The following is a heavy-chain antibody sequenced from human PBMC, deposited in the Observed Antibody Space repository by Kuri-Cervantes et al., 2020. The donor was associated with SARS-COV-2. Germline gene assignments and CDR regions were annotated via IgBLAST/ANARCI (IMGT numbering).Heavy chain of an antibody. CDR3: ARAGSGNYYIPFYYFGLDV. J-gene: IGHJ6*02. CDR2: ISSDGSIR. Sequence: GGSLRLSCEASGFAFSGSALHWVRQAPGKGLEWVALISSDGSIRHYGDSVKGRFINSREDSKNTLYLQMNSLRVEDTAVYYCARAGSGNYYIPFYYFGLDVWGQGITVTVSS. V-gene: IGHV3-30*03. CDR1: GFAFSGSA. D-gene: IGHD3-10*01.